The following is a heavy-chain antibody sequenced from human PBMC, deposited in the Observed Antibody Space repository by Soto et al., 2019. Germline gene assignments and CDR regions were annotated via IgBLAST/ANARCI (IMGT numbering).Heavy chain of an antibody. CDR1: WFTFSSYS. J-gene: IGHJ6*02. Sequence: PGGSLRLSWAGSWFTFSSYSMNWVRQAPGKGLEWVSSISSSSSYIYYADSVKGRFTISRDNAKNSLYLQMNSLRAEDTAVYYCARDRGIAAAGQHYYYYYGMDVWGQGTTVTVSS. V-gene: IGHV3-21*01. CDR3: ARDRGIAAAGQHYYYYYGMDV. CDR2: ISSSSSYI. D-gene: IGHD6-13*01.